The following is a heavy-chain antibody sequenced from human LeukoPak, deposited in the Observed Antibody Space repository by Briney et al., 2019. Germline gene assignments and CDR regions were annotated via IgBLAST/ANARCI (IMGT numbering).Heavy chain of an antibody. V-gene: IGHV3-48*03. Sequence: GGALRLSCAASRFTLSSYEMNGVRQAPGKGLEGVSYISRSGSTIYSADSVEGRFTMYRDNAKNYLYVQMNSLRGEDKAVYYCAELGITMIGGVWGKGTTVTISS. D-gene: IGHD3-10*02. J-gene: IGHJ6*04. CDR3: AELGITMIGGV. CDR2: ISRSGSTI. CDR1: RFTLSSYE.